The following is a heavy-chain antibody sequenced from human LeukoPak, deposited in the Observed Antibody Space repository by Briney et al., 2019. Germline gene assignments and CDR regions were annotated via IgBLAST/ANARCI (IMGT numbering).Heavy chain of an antibody. J-gene: IGHJ3*02. D-gene: IGHD4-23*01. CDR1: GFTVSSNY. Sequence: PGGSLRLSCATSGFTVSSNYMSWVRQAPGKGLEWVSVIYSGGSTYYADSVKGRFTISRDNSKNTLYLQKNSLRAEDTAVYYCARGEDDYGGGDAFDIWGQGTMVTVSS. V-gene: IGHV3-53*01. CDR3: ARGEDDYGGGDAFDI. CDR2: IYSGGST.